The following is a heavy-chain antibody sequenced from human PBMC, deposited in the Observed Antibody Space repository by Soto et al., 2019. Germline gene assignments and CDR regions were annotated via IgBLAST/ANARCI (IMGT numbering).Heavy chain of an antibody. CDR2: IIPIFGTA. CDR3: ARDSYSNFQFDP. J-gene: IGHJ5*02. Sequence: SVKVSCKASGGTFSSYAISWVRQAPGQGLEWMGGIIPIFGTANYAQKFQGRVTITADKSTSTAYMELSSLRSEDTAVYYCARDSYSNFQFDPWGQGTLVTVSS. V-gene: IGHV1-69*06. D-gene: IGHD4-4*01. CDR1: GGTFSSYA.